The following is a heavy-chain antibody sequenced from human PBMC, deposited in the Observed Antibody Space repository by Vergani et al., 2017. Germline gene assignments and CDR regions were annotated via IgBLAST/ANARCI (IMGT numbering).Heavy chain of an antibody. J-gene: IGHJ6*02. D-gene: IGHD1-26*01. CDR2: ISYDGSNK. V-gene: IGHV3-30*18. Sequence: QVQLVESGGGVVQPGRSLRLSCAASGFTFSSYGMHWVRQAPGKGLEWVAVISYDGSNKYYADSVKGRFTISRDNSKNTLYLQMNSLRSEDTAVYYCAKEWESIGVMGDAYYYYGMDVWGQGTTVTVSS. CDR1: GFTFSSYG. CDR3: AKEWESIGVMGDAYYYYGMDV.